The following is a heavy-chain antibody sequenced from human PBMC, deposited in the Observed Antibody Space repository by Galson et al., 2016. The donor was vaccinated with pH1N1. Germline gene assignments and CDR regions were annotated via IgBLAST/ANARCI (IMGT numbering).Heavy chain of an antibody. D-gene: IGHD2-21*02. J-gene: IGHJ4*02. CDR3: ARGGGDLDS. CDR1: EFTFSTYW. CDR2: IKPDGSEI. Sequence: SLRLSCAASEFTFSTYWMNWVRQAPGEGLEWVANIKPDGSEIYYVDSVRGRFTISRDNAKKSVFLQMNGLRADDTAVYYCARGGGDLDSWGQGTLVTVSS. V-gene: IGHV3-7*03.